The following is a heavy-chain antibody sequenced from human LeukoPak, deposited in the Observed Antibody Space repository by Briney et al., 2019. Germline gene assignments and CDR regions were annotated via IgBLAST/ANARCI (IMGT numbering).Heavy chain of an antibody. Sequence: PSETLSLTCTVSGGSISSSSYYWGWIRQPPGKGLEWIGSIYYSGSTYYNPSLKSRVTISVDTSKNQFSLKLSSVTAADTAVYYCARKAWFGEYHWGQGTLVTVSS. D-gene: IGHD3-10*01. CDR3: ARKAWFGEYH. CDR2: IYYSGST. V-gene: IGHV4-39*07. J-gene: IGHJ5*02. CDR1: GGSISSSSYY.